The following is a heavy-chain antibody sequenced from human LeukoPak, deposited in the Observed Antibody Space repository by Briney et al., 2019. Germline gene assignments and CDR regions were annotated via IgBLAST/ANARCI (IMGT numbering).Heavy chain of an antibody. Sequence: SETLPLTCTVSGGSISSYYWSWIRQPPGKGLEWIGEINHGGSTNYNPSLKSRVTISVDTSKNQFSLKLSSVTAADTAVYYCARENIGDYGGNKSFDYWGQGTLVTVSS. D-gene: IGHD4-23*01. CDR1: GGSISSYY. CDR2: INHGGST. CDR3: ARENIGDYGGNKSFDY. J-gene: IGHJ4*02. V-gene: IGHV4-34*01.